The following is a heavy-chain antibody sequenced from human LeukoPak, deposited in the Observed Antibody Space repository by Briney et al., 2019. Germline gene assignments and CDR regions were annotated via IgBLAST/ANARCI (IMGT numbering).Heavy chain of an antibody. Sequence: PSETLSLTCAVSGYSISSGYYWGWIQQPPGKGLEWIGSIYHSGSTYYNPSLKSRVTISVDTSKNQFSLKLSSVTAADTAVYYCARGGQQFDYWGQGTLVTVSS. CDR3: ARGGQQFDY. D-gene: IGHD1/OR15-1a*01. J-gene: IGHJ4*02. CDR2: IYHSGST. V-gene: IGHV4-38-2*01. CDR1: GYSISSGYY.